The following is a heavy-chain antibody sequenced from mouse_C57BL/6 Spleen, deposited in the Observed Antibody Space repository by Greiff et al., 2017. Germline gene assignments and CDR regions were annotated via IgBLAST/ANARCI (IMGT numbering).Heavy chain of an antibody. D-gene: IGHD1-1*01. Sequence: EVKLVESGGGLVQPGGSMKLSCAASGFTFSDAWMDWVRQSPEKGLEWVAEIRNKANNYATYYAESVKGRFTISRDDSKSSVYLQMNSLRAEDTGIYYCTRAYGSSYPYYFDYWGQGTTLTVSS. J-gene: IGHJ2*01. V-gene: IGHV6-6*01. CDR1: GFTFSDAW. CDR3: TRAYGSSYPYYFDY. CDR2: IRNKANNYAT.